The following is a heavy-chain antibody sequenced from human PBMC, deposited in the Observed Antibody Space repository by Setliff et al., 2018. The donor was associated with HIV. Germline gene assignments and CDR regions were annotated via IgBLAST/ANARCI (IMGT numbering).Heavy chain of an antibody. CDR2: IYTSGST. Sequence: KSSETLSLTCTVSGGSISSYYWSWIRQPPGKGLEWIGYIYTSGSTNYNPSLKSRVTISVDTSKNQFSLKLSSVTAADTAVYYCARVYYGSGWYFDLWGRGTLVTVSS. D-gene: IGHD3-10*01. CDR3: ARVYYGSGWYFDL. J-gene: IGHJ2*01. V-gene: IGHV4-4*08. CDR1: GGSISSYY.